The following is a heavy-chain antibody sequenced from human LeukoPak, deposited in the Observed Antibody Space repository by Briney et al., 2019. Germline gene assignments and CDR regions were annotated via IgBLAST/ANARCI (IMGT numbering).Heavy chain of an antibody. Sequence: PGGSLRLSCAASGFTFSTYSMNWVRQAPGKGPEWVSYISSSSTIYYADSVEGRFTISRDNAKNSLYLQMNSLRDEDTALYYCARVPVAGISDYWGQGTLVTVSS. CDR3: ARVPVAGISDY. CDR1: GFTFSTYS. D-gene: IGHD6-19*01. CDR2: ISSSSTI. V-gene: IGHV3-48*02. J-gene: IGHJ4*02.